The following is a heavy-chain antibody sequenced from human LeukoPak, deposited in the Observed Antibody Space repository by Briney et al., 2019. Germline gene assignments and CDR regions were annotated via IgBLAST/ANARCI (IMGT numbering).Heavy chain of an antibody. V-gene: IGHV3-33*01. CDR2: IWYDGSNK. CDR3: ARGEDYYDSSGSGLDY. CDR1: GFTFSSYG. D-gene: IGHD3-22*01. Sequence: PGGSLRLSCAASGFTFSSYGMHWVRQAPGKGLEWVAVIWYDGSNKYYADSVKGRFTISRDNSKNTLYLQMNSLRAEDTAVYYCARGEDYYDSSGSGLDYWGQGTLVTVSS. J-gene: IGHJ4*02.